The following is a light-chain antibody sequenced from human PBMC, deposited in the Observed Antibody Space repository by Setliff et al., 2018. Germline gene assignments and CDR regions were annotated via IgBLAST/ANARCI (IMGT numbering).Light chain of an antibody. CDR3: CSYTGRSYV. V-gene: IGLV1-44*01. Sequence: QSALAQPPSASGTPGQRVTISCSGSSSNIGSNTVNWYQQLPGTAPKLLIYSNNQRPSGVFNRFSGSKSGNTASLTVSGLQAEDEADYYCCSYTGRSYVFGSGTRSPS. CDR2: SNN. CDR1: SSNIGSNT. J-gene: IGLJ1*01.